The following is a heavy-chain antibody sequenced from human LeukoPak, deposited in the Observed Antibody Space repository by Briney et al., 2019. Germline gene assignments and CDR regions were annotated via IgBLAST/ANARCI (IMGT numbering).Heavy chain of an antibody. V-gene: IGHV1-24*01. Sequence: ASVSVSYTVSGQSLTRLSIHWVRQSPGKGLEWMGGLDPEHGGRLYAQTFQGRVTMTDDASTDTAYMELNRLRSEDTAVYYCASATIIWGSYRSWLDTWGQGTLVTVSS. CDR3: ASATIIWGSYRSWLDT. D-gene: IGHD3-16*02. CDR2: LDPEHGGR. CDR1: GQSLTRLS. J-gene: IGHJ5*02.